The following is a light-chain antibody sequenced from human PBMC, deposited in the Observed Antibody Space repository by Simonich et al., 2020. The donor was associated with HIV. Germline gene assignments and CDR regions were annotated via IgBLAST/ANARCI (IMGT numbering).Light chain of an antibody. CDR1: QGISSY. Sequence: VIWMTQTQYLLSASTGDRVTISCRISQGISSYLDWDQQKPGKAPALLIYAASTLQRGVPSRFSGSGSWTDFTLTISCLQSEDLATYYCLQDYNLYTFGQGTKLEIK. V-gene: IGKV1D-8*01. CDR3: LQDYNLYT. CDR2: AAS. J-gene: IGKJ2*01.